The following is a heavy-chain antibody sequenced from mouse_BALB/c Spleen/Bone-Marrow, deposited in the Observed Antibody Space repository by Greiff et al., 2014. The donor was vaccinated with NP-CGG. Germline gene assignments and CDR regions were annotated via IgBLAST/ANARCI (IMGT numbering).Heavy chain of an antibody. CDR2: IYPGDDDT. V-gene: IGHV1-80*01. Sequence: VHLVESGAELVRPGSSVKISCKASGYAFSRSWMNWVKQRPGQGLEWIGQIYPGDDDTNYSGKFKGRATLTVDKSSGTAYMQLSSLTSGDSAVYFCAGSTPLAYWGQGTLVTVSA. J-gene: IGHJ3*01. CDR1: GYAFSRSW. CDR3: AGSTPLAY. D-gene: IGHD1-1*01.